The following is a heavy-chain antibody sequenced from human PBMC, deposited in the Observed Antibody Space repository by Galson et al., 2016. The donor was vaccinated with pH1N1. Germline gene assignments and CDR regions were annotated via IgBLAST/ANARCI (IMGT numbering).Heavy chain of an antibody. V-gene: IGHV3-30*19. J-gene: IGHJ6*02. CDR3: AKDLSSTRNYGMDV. CDR2: ISYDGNNA. D-gene: IGHD2-2*01. CDR1: GFTFRRSG. Sequence: SLRLSCAVSGFTFRRSGMHWVRQAPGKGLEWVAIISYDGNNAYHGDSVKGRFTISRDNSKNTLYLDMNSLRPEDTAVYYCAKDLSSTRNYGMDVWGQGTTVTVSS.